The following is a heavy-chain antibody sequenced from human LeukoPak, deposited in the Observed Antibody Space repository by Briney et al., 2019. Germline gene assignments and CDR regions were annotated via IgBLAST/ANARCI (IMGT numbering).Heavy chain of an antibody. CDR1: GYTFTGYY. CDR2: INPNSGGT. CDR3: ARELDYYYGSGRPFDY. V-gene: IGHV1-2*02. D-gene: IGHD3-10*01. J-gene: IGHJ4*02. Sequence: GASVKVSCKASGYTFTGYYMHWVRQAPGQGLEWMGWINPNSGGTNYAQEFQGRVTMTRDTSISTAYMELSRLRSDDTAVYYCARELDYYYGSGRPFDYWGQGTLVTVSS.